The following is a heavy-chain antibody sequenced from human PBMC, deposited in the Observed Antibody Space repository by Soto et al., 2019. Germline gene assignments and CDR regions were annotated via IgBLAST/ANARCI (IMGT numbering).Heavy chain of an antibody. CDR2: IYPGYSDT. Sequence: PGESLKISCKGSGYSFTSYWIGWVRQMPGKGLEWMGIIYPGYSDTRYSPSFQGQVTISADKSISTAYLQWSSLKASDTAMYYCARGFVDYVWESYLAPPPDNWFDPWGQGTLVTVSS. V-gene: IGHV5-51*01. CDR3: ARGFVDYVWESYLAPPPDNWFDP. D-gene: IGHD3-16*02. CDR1: GYSFTSYW. J-gene: IGHJ5*02.